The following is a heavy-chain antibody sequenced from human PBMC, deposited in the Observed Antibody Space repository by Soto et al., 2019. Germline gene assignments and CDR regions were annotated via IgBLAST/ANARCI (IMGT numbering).Heavy chain of an antibody. J-gene: IGHJ2*01. Sequence: QVRLQQWGAGLLKPSETLPLTCAVYGGSFSDYYWSWIRQPPGKGLEWIGEINHSGSTNYNPSLKPRVTISVDTSKNQFSLKLNSVTAADTAVYYCARAVPSRYFDLWGRGTPVTVSS. CDR1: GGSFSDYY. V-gene: IGHV4-34*01. CDR2: INHSGST. D-gene: IGHD3-10*01. CDR3: ARAVPSRYFDL.